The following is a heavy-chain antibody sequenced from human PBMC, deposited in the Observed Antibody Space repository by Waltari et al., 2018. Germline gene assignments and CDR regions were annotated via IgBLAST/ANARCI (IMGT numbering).Heavy chain of an antibody. Sequence: QVQLVQSGAEVKKPGASVKVSCKASGYTFSDYYMHWVRQAPGQGLEWRAWINPYSGGTYSAQKFQGRVTMTRDTSISTAYMKLSGLTSDDTAVYYCARAPDFDTWGQGTQVTVSS. CDR2: INPYSGGT. V-gene: IGHV1-2*02. CDR3: ARAPDFDT. J-gene: IGHJ4*02. CDR1: GYTFSDYY.